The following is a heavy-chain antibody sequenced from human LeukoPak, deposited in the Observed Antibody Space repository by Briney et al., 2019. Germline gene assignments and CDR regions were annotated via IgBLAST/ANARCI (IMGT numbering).Heavy chain of an antibody. CDR3: AREARSGYEGFWSDP. J-gene: IGHJ5*02. CDR2: IYSTGTT. Sequence: SETLSLTCTVSGGSISSYYWSWIRQAPGKGLEWIGRIYSTGTTYYKPSLKSRVTMSVDTSHNQFFLKLNSVTAADTAVYYCAREARSGYEGFWSDPWGQGTVVTVSS. D-gene: IGHD5-12*01. CDR1: GGSISSYY. V-gene: IGHV4-4*07.